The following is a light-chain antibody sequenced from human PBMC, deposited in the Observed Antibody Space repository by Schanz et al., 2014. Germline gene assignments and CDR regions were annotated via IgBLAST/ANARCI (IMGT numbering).Light chain of an antibody. V-gene: IGKV3-20*01. CDR3: QQSLT. CDR2: AAS. CDR1: QSVDTAH. Sequence: EIVLTQSPGTLSLSPGERATLSCRASQSVDTAHFAWYHQKPGQAPRLLIYAASIRAIGIPDRFSGSGSGTAFTLTISRLETEDVATYYCQQSLTFGQGTKVEIK. J-gene: IGKJ1*01.